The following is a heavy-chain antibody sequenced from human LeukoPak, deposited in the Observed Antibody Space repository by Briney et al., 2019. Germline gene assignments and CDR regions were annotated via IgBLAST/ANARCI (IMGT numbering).Heavy chain of an antibody. Sequence: GGSLRLSCAASGFTFSNYAMTWVRQAPGKGLEWVSAISGSGGSTYYADSVKGRFTISRDNSKNTLYLQMNSLRAEDTAVYYCAKEFGGWFSRDAFDIWGQGTMVTVSS. CDR3: AKEFGGWFSRDAFDI. V-gene: IGHV3-23*01. D-gene: IGHD6-19*01. CDR2: ISGSGGST. J-gene: IGHJ3*02. CDR1: GFTFSNYA.